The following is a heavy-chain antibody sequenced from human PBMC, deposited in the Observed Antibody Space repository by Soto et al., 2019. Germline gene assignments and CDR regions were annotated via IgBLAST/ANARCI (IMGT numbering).Heavy chain of an antibody. J-gene: IGHJ5*02. V-gene: IGHV3-30-3*01. CDR1: GFTFSSYA. Sequence: GGSLRLSCAASGFTFSSYAMHWVRQAPGKGLEWVAVISYDGSNKYYADSVKGRFTISRDNSKNTLYLQMNSLRAEDTAVYYCASITMVDPWGQGTLVTVSS. D-gene: IGHD3-10*01. CDR3: ASITMVDP. CDR2: ISYDGSNK.